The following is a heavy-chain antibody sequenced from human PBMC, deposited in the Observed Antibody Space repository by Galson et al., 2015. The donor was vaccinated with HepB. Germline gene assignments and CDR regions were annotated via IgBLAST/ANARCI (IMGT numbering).Heavy chain of an antibody. CDR1: GDSVSSNSAA. CDR2: TYYRSKWYN. V-gene: IGHV6-1*01. CDR3: ARDPPSHSSGWYGTFDY. Sequence: CAISGDSVSSNSAAWNWIRQSPSRGLEWLGRTYYRSKWYNDYAVSVKSRITINPDTSKNQFSLQLNSVTPEDTAVYYCARDPPSHSSGWYGTFDYWGQGTLVTVSS. D-gene: IGHD6-19*01. J-gene: IGHJ4*02.